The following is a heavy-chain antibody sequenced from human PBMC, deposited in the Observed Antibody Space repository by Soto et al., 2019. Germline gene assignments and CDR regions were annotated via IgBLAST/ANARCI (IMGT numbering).Heavy chain of an antibody. CDR2: IYYSGST. CDR1: GGSISSYY. Sequence: SETLSLTCTVSGGSISSYYWHWIRQSPGKGLEWIGYIYYSGSTNYNPSLKSRVTLSLDTSKNQFSLNLRSVTAADTAVYYCARESGYERSFDYWGLGTLVTV. D-gene: IGHD5-12*01. J-gene: IGHJ4*02. V-gene: IGHV4-59*01. CDR3: ARESGYERSFDY.